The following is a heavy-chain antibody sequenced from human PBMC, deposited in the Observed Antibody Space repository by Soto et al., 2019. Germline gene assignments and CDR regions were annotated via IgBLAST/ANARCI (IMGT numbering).Heavy chain of an antibody. Sequence: GGSLTLSCAASGFTFSSYAMSWVRPAPGKVLEWVSAMSGSGGRTYYADSVKGRFTISRDKSKNTLYRQMNILIAEVSAVYDCAKGTGCDSDDAFDIWGQGTMVTVSS. CDR1: GFTFSSYA. CDR3: AKGTGCDSDDAFDI. V-gene: IGHV3-23*01. J-gene: IGHJ3*02. D-gene: IGHD2-21*01. CDR2: MSGSGGRT.